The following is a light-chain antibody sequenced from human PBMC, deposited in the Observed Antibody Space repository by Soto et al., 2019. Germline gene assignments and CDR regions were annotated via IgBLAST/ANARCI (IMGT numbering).Light chain of an antibody. V-gene: IGKV3-20*01. Sequence: EIVLTQSPDTLSLSPGETATLSCRASQSFSSSHLAWYQQKVGQAPRLLIYGASSRATGIPDRFSGSGSGTDFTLIINRLDPEDFAVYYCQYYRTSTGTFGQGTKVDIK. CDR1: QSFSSSH. J-gene: IGKJ1*01. CDR3: QYYRTSTGT. CDR2: GAS.